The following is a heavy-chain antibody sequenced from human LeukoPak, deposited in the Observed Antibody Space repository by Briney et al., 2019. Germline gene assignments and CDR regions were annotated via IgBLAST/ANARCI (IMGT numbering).Heavy chain of an antibody. Sequence: SETLSLTCTVSGGSISRYYWSWIRQPPWKGLEWIGYIYYSGSTNYNPSLKNRVTISVDKSKNQFSLKLSSVTAADTAVYYCAIDPIAVAGTNAFDIWGQGTMVTVSS. J-gene: IGHJ3*02. CDR1: GGSISRYY. V-gene: IGHV4-59*12. CDR3: AIDPIAVAGTNAFDI. D-gene: IGHD6-19*01. CDR2: IYYSGST.